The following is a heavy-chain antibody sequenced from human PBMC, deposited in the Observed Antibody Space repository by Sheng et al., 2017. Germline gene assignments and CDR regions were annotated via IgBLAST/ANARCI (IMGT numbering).Heavy chain of an antibody. CDR2: ISGSGGST. J-gene: IGHJ6*02. V-gene: IGHV3-23*01. Sequence: EVQLLESGGGLVQPGGSLRLSCAASGFTFSSYAMSWVRQAPGKGLEWVSAISGSGGSTYYADSVKGRFTISRDNSKNTLYLQMNSLRAEDTAVYYCAKAHYDSSGYGRWDYYYGMDVWGQGTTVTV. D-gene: IGHD3-22*01. CDR3: AKAHYDSSGYGRWDYYYGMDV. CDR1: GFTFSSYA.